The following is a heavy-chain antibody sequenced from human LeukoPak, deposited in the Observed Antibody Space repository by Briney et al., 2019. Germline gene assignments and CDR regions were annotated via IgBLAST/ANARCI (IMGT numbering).Heavy chain of an antibody. CDR2: INWNGGST. V-gene: IGHV3-20*01. CDR3: ARHDSSGYYWGTDY. D-gene: IGHD3-22*01. J-gene: IGHJ4*02. CDR1: GFTFDDYG. Sequence: GGSLRLSCAASGFTFDDYGMSWVRHALGKGLEWVSGINWNGGSTGYADSVKGRFTISRDNAKNSLYLQMNSLRAEDTASYHCARHDSSGYYWGTDYWGQGTLVTVSS.